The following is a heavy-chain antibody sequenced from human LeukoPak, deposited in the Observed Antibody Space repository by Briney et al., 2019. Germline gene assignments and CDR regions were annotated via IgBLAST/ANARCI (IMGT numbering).Heavy chain of an antibody. Sequence: SVKVSCKASGGTFSSYAISWVRQAPGRGLEWMGGIIPIFGTANYAQKFQGRVTITADESTSTAYMELSSLRSEDTAVYYCARAGSDCSGGSCYRTPSYDYWGQGTLVTVSS. CDR2: IIPIFGTA. J-gene: IGHJ4*02. D-gene: IGHD2-15*01. CDR1: GGTFSSYA. CDR3: ARAGSDCSGGSCYRTPSYDY. V-gene: IGHV1-69*01.